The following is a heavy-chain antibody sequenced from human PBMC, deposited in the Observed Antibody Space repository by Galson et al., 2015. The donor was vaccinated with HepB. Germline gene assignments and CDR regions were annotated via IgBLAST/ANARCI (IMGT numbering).Heavy chain of an antibody. CDR3: ARVGDAYYFGSGSYELDY. D-gene: IGHD3-10*01. CDR2: ISRNSIYI. V-gene: IGHV3-21*01. Sequence: SLRLSCAASGFTFSSYTMNWVRQAPGKGLEWVSSISRNSIYIYNTDSVKGRFTIYRDNAKHSLYLQINSLRAEDTAVYYCARVGDAYYFGSGSYELDYWGQRTLVTVSS. J-gene: IGHJ4*02. CDR1: GFTFSSYT.